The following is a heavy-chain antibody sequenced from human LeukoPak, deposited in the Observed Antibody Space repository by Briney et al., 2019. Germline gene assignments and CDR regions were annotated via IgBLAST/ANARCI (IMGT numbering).Heavy chain of an antibody. CDR2: ISIGGDTT. CDR3: AKEIRPNDC. CDR1: GFTFSSHG. J-gene: IGHJ4*02. V-gene: IGHV3-23*01. Sequence: GGSLRLSCAASGFTFSSHGMCWVRQAPGRGLEWVSSISIGGDTTYSDSVKGRFTISRDNSKSTLYLQLDSLRAEDTAIYYCAKEIRPNDCWGQGTLVTVSS. D-gene: IGHD4-17*01.